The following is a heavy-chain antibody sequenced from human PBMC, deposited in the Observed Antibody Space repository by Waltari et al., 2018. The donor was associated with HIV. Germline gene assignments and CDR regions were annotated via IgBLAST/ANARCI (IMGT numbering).Heavy chain of an antibody. V-gene: IGHV3-15*05. D-gene: IGHD3-10*01. Sequence: EVQLVESGGGSVQPGGSLRLSCAASGFLFRNTWVNWVRQRPGTGLEVVGRVKSRGEGWTKQYNVVMRGRCINSLDDLKNTLILGMYNLEIDDTAVYFCSMEKWLGGAFQEAMDHWGQGTQVIVSS. CDR2: VKSRGEGWTK. CDR3: SMEKWLGGAFQEAMDH. J-gene: IGHJ4*02. CDR1: GFLFRNTW.